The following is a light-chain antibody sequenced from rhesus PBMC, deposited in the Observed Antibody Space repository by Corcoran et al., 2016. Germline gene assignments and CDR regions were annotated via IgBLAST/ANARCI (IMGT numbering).Light chain of an antibody. CDR2: KAS. CDR1: QSISSW. V-gene: IGKV1-22*01. Sequence: DIQMTQSPSSLSASVGDTVTITCRASQSISSWLAWYQQKPGKAPKLLIYKASTLQSGVPSRFSGSGSGTDFTLPISSLQSDDFATYYCQQYSSSPYSFGQGTKVEIK. CDR3: QQYSSSPYS. J-gene: IGKJ2*01.